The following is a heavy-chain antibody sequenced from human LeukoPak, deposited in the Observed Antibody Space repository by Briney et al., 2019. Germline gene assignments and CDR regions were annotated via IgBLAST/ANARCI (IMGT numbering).Heavy chain of an antibody. CDR1: GFTFSSYA. D-gene: IGHD1-26*01. CDR3: ATTEGALVDY. V-gene: IGHV3-30-3*01. J-gene: IGHJ4*02. CDR2: ISYDGSNK. Sequence: GGSLRLSCAASGFTFSSYAMHWVRQAPGKGLEWVAVISYDGSNKYYADSVKGRFTISRDNSKNTLYLQMNSLRAEDTAVYYCATTEGALVDYWGQGTLVTVSS.